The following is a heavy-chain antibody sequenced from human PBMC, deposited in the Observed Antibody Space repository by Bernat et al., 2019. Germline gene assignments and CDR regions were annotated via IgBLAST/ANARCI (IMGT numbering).Heavy chain of an antibody. CDR2: IYYSGST. D-gene: IGHD3-10*01. CDR1: GGSISSSSYY. V-gene: IGHV4-39*01. Sequence: QLQLQESGPGLVKPSETLSLTCTVSGGSISSSSYYWDWIRQPPGKGLEWIGSIYYSGSTYYNPSLKSRVTISVDTSKNQFSLKLSSVTAADTAVYYCARHGMVRGVDYWGQGTLVTVSS. CDR3: ARHGMVRGVDY. J-gene: IGHJ4*02.